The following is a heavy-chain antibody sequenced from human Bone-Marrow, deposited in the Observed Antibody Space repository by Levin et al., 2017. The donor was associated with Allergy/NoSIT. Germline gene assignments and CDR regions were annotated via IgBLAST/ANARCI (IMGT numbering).Heavy chain of an antibody. CDR3: AKDGAMGYCSSTSCYRGLAVAGKVNGMDV. CDR1: GFTFSSYG. J-gene: IGHJ6*02. Sequence: PGGSLRLSCAASGFTFSSYGMHWVRQAPGKGLEWVAVISYDGSNKYYADSVKGRFTISRDNSKNTLYLQMNSLRAEDTAVYYCAKDGAMGYCSSTSCYRGLAVAGKVNGMDVWGQGTTVTVSS. D-gene: IGHD2-2*02. CDR2: ISYDGSNK. V-gene: IGHV3-30*18.